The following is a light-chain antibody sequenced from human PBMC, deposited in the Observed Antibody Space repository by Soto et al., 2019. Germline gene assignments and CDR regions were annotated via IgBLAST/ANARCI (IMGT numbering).Light chain of an antibody. CDR2: AAS. CDR1: QSVSSY. CDR3: QQSYSTPRT. V-gene: IGKV1-39*01. J-gene: IGKJ2*01. Sequence: DIHMTQSPSSLSASVGDRVTITCRASQSVSSYLNWYQQKEGKAPKLLIYAASSLQSGVPSRFSGSRSGTDFTLTISSLQHEDFATYFCQQSYSTPRTFGQGTKLEIK.